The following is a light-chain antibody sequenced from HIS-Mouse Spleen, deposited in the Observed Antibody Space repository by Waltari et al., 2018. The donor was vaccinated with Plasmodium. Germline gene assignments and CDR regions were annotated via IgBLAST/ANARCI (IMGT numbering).Light chain of an antibody. CDR1: SSDVGGYNY. V-gene: IGLV2-8*01. Sequence: QSALTQPPSASGSPGQSVTISCTGTSSDVGGYNYVSWYQQPPGKAPKLMIYEVSKRPAGAPGRSSGSKAGNTASPTVSGLQAEDEADYYCSSYAGSNNLVFGGGTKLTVL. CDR2: EVS. CDR3: SSYAGSNNLV. J-gene: IGLJ2*01.